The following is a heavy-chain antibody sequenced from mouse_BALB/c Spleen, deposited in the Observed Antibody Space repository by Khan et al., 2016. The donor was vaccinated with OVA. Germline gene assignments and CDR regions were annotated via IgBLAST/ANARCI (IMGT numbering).Heavy chain of an antibody. Sequence: QIQLVQSGPELKKPRETVKISYKASGYTFTNYGMNWVKQAPGKGLKWMGWINTNTGEPTYAEEFKGRFAFSLETSASTAYLQINNLKNEDTATYFCARGTDRFDYWGQGTTLTVSS. CDR3: ARGTDRFDY. CDR2: INTNTGEP. V-gene: IGHV9-3*02. CDR1: GYTFTNYG. J-gene: IGHJ2*01. D-gene: IGHD2-14*01.